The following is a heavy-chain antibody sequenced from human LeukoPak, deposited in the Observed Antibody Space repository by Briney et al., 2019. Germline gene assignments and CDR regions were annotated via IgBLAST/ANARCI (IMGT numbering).Heavy chain of an antibody. Sequence: PGGSLRLSCAASGFTFSSYGMHWVRQAPGKGLEWGSLISGDGGSTYYAASVKGRFTISRDNSRNSLYLQMNSLRTEDTALYYCAKDISLNYYDSSGYYGFLDYWGQGTLVTVSS. CDR3: AKDISLNYYDSSGYYGFLDY. J-gene: IGHJ4*02. CDR2: ISGDGGST. CDR1: GFTFSSYG. V-gene: IGHV3-43*02. D-gene: IGHD3-22*01.